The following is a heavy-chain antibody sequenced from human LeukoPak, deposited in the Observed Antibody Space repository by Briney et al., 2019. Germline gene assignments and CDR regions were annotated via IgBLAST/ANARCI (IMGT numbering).Heavy chain of an antibody. J-gene: IGHJ4*02. V-gene: IGHV1-24*01. D-gene: IGHD6-19*01. Sequence: ASVKVSCKVSGYTLTELSMHWVRQAPGKGLEWMGGFDPEDGETIYAQKFQGRVTMTEDTSTDTAYMELSSLRSEDTAVYYCAITDSSGWYGDYWGQGTLVTVSS. CDR1: GYTLTELS. CDR2: FDPEDGET. CDR3: AITDSSGWYGDY.